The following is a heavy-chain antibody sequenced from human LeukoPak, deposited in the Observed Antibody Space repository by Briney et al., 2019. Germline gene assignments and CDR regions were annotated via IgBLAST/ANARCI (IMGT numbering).Heavy chain of an antibody. CDR2: ISAYNGNT. V-gene: IGHV1-18*01. CDR1: GYTFTNYG. CDR3: ARDPAPYSSSWYALHFDY. D-gene: IGHD6-13*01. Sequence: ASVKVSCKASGYTFTNYGISWVRQAPGQGLEWMGWISAYNGNTNYAQKLQGRVTMTTDTSTSTAYMELRSLRSDDTAVYYCARDPAPYSSSWYALHFDYWGQGTLVTVSS. J-gene: IGHJ4*02.